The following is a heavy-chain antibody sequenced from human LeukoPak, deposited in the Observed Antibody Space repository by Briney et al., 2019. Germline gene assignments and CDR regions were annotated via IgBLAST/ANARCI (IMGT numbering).Heavy chain of an antibody. Sequence: PSGTLSLTCAVSGGSISSSNWWGWVRQPPGKGLEWIGEIYHSGSTNYNPSLKSRVTISVDKSKNQFSLKLSSVTAADTAVYYCARALAAAGFDAFDIWGQGTMVTVSS. V-gene: IGHV4-4*02. J-gene: IGHJ3*02. CDR3: ARALAAAGFDAFDI. CDR1: GGSISSSNW. D-gene: IGHD6-13*01. CDR2: IYHSGST.